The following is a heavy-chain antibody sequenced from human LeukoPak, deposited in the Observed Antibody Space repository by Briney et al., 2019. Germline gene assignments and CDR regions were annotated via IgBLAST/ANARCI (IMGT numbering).Heavy chain of an antibody. CDR2: INPNSGGT. CDR1: GYTFTGYY. V-gene: IGHV1-2*02. J-gene: IGHJ3*02. CDR3: ARGGIVVVVAARGALDI. Sequence: GASVKVSCKASGYTFTGYYMHWVRQAPGQGLEWMGWINPNSGGTTYAQKCQGRFTMTRNTSISPAYMELSRLRSDDTAVYYCARGGIVVVVAARGALDIWGQGTMVTVSS. D-gene: IGHD2-15*01.